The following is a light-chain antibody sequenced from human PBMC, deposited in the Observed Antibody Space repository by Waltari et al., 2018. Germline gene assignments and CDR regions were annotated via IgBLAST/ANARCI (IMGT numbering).Light chain of an antibody. J-gene: IGLJ3*02. CDR3: SSWDVSLNGWV. V-gene: IGLV1-44*01. CDR2: SNN. Sequence: QSVLTQPPSASGTPGQRVIISCSGSSSNIGSNSVNWYQQLPGTAPKVVIPSNNQRPPGVPGRCSGSKYGSSVSLAISGLQSEDEADYYCSSWDVSLNGWVFGGGTKLTVL. CDR1: SSNIGSNS.